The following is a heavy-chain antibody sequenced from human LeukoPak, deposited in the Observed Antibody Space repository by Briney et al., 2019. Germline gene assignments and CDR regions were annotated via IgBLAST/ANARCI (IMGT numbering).Heavy chain of an antibody. V-gene: IGHV5-51*01. J-gene: IGHJ4*02. D-gene: IGHD3-22*01. CDR3: ARHPITRYYDSSGYSAAGPDY. Sequence: GESLKISCKGSGYRFTTYWIGWVRQMPGKGLEWMGIINPGDSDTRYSPSFQGQVTISADKSISTAYLLWSSLKASDTAMYYCARHPITRYYDSSGYSAAGPDYWGQGTLVTVSS. CDR1: GYRFTTYW. CDR2: INPGDSDT.